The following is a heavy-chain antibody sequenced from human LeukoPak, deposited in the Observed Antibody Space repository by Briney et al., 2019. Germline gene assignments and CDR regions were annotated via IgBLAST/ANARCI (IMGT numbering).Heavy chain of an antibody. CDR1: GFTFSSYP. Sequence: PGRSLRLSCAASGFTFSSYPMHWVRQAPGKGLEWDAVISYEGKNKFYADSVKGRFTISRDNAKNTLYLQMNSLRAEDTAVYYCARDKYGGNSNAFDIWGQGTLVTVSP. D-gene: IGHD4-23*01. CDR2: ISYEGKNK. CDR3: ARDKYGGNSNAFDI. J-gene: IGHJ3*02. V-gene: IGHV3-30*04.